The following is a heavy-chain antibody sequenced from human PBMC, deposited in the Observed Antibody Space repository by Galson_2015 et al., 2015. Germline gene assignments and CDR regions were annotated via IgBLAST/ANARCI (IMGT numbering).Heavy chain of an antibody. V-gene: IGHV1-2*06. D-gene: IGHD2-15*01. J-gene: IGHJ4*02. Sequence: SVKVSCKASGYTFTGYCMHWVRQAPGQGLEWMGRINPNSGGTNYAQKFQGRVTMTRDTSISTAYMELSRLRSDDTAVYYCARGTTRYCSGGSCYGLRDYWGQGTLVTVSS. CDR2: INPNSGGT. CDR3: ARGTTRYCSGGSCYGLRDY. CDR1: GYTFTGYC.